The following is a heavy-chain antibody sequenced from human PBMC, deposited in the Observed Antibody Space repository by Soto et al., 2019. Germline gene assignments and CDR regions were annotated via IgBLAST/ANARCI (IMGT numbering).Heavy chain of an antibody. J-gene: IGHJ6*02. D-gene: IGHD2-8*01. Sequence: PGESLKISCKGSGYSFTSYWIGWVRQMPGKGLEWMGIIYPGDSDTRYSPSFQGQVTISADKSISTAYLQWSSLKASDTAMYYCARHGYCTNGVCYSCYGMDVWGQGTTVTVSS. V-gene: IGHV5-51*01. CDR1: GYSFTSYW. CDR2: IYPGDSDT. CDR3: ARHGYCTNGVCYSCYGMDV.